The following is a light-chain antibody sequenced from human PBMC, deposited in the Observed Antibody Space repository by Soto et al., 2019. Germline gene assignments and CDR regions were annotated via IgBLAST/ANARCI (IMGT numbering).Light chain of an antibody. Sequence: QSALTQPASVSGSPGQSITISCTGTSSDIGDYNYVSWYQHHPGKAPKLMIYDVSNPPSGVSNRFSGSKSGNTTSLTISGLQAEDEADYYCSSYTGSSTLVVFGGGTKLTVL. CDR3: SSYTGSSTLVV. CDR2: DVS. CDR1: SSDIGDYNY. J-gene: IGLJ2*01. V-gene: IGLV2-14*03.